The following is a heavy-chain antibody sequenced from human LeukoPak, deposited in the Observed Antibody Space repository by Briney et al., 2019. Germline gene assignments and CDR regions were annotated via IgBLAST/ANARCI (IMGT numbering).Heavy chain of an antibody. CDR3: ARAPLGYCSGGSCYTWFDP. D-gene: IGHD2-15*01. CDR2: INPNSGGT. V-gene: IGHV1-2*04. CDR1: GYTFTGYY. J-gene: IGHJ5*02. Sequence: ASAKVSCKASGYTFTGYYMHWVRQAPGQGLEWMGWINPNSGGTNYAQKFQGWVTMTRDTSISTAYMELSRLRSDDTAVYYCARAPLGYCSGGSCYTWFDPWGQGTLVTISS.